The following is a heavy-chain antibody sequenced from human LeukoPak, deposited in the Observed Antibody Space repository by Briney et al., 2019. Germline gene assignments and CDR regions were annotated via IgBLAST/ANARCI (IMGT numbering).Heavy chain of an antibody. CDR3: ARVGATYYYDSSGYKHFDY. CDR2: INPRGGST. V-gene: IGHV1-46*01. Sequence: ASVKVSCKASGYTFTSYYMHWVRQAPGQGLEWMGIINPRGGSTSYAQKFQGRVTMTRDMSTSTVYMELSSLRSEDTAVYYCARVGATYYYDSSGYKHFDYWGQGTLVTVSS. J-gene: IGHJ4*02. D-gene: IGHD3-22*01. CDR1: GYTFTSYY.